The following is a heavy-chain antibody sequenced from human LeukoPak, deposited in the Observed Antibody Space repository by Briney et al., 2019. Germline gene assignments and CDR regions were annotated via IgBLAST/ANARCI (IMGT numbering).Heavy chain of an antibody. D-gene: IGHD6-13*01. CDR2: LYYSGST. Sequence: SETLSLTCTVSGGSISSSSYYWGWIRQSPGKGLEWIGSLYYSGSTYYNPSLKSRVTISVDTSKNQFSLKLSSVTAADTAVYYCARHLSSGSSWYNDYWGQGTLVTVSS. J-gene: IGHJ4*02. CDR3: ARHLSSGSSWYNDY. V-gene: IGHV4-39*01. CDR1: GGSISSSSYY.